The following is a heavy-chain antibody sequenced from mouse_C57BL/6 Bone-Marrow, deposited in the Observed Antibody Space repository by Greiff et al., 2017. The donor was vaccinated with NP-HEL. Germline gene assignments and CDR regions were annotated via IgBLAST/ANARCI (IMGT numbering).Heavy chain of an antibody. D-gene: IGHD1-1*01. CDR1: GYTFTDYE. J-gene: IGHJ2*01. CDR2: IDPETGGT. V-gene: IGHV1-15*01. CDR3: TRGRGDY. Sequence: VQLQQSGAELVRPGASVTLSCKASGYTFTDYEMHWVKQTPVHGLEWIGAIDPETGGTAYNQKFKGKAILTADKSSSTAYMELRSQASEDSAVYYCTRGRGDYWGQGTTLTVSS.